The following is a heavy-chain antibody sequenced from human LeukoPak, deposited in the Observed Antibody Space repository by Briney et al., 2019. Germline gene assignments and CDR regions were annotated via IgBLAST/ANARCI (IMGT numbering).Heavy chain of an antibody. J-gene: IGHJ6*03. CDR3: ARDPYSGNYGAYYYYYMDV. CDR2: TTSSSSYI. V-gene: IGHV3-21*06. Sequence: GGSLRLSCAASGFTFSSYNMNWVRQAPGKGLEWVSSTTSSSSYIYYADSVKGRFTISRDNAKNSLYLQMDSLRVEDTAEYYCARDPYSGNYGAYYYYYMDVWGKGTTVTVSS. D-gene: IGHD1-26*01. CDR1: GFTFSSYN.